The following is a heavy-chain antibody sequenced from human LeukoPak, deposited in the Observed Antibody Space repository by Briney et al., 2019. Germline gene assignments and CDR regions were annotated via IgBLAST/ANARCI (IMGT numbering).Heavy chain of an antibody. CDR2: IKHKTDGETT. CDR3: TGPSFDY. CDR1: GFTFSNAW. Sequence: PGGSLRLSCAASGFTFSNAWMTWVRQAPGKGLEWVGRIKHKTDGETTDYAAPVKGRFTISRDDSKNTLYLQMNSLKGEDTAVYYCTGPSFDYWGQGTLVTVSS. J-gene: IGHJ4*02. V-gene: IGHV3-15*01.